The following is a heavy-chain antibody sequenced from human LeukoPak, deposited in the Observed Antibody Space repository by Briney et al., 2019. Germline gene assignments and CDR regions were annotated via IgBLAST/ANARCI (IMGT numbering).Heavy chain of an antibody. Sequence: PGGSLRLSCAASGFTFSGYWMSWVRQAPGKGLEWVGFIRSKAYGGTTKYAASVKGRFTISRDDSKSIAYLQMNSLKTEDTAVYYCTSSTSQDYYDSSGYLWVWGQGTLVTVSS. CDR1: GFTFSGYW. CDR2: IRSKAYGGTT. D-gene: IGHD3-22*01. J-gene: IGHJ4*02. V-gene: IGHV3-49*04. CDR3: TSSTSQDYYDSSGYLWV.